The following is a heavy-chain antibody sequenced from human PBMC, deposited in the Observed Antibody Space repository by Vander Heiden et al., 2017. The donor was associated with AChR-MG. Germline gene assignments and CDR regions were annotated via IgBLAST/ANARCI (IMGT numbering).Heavy chain of an antibody. CDR1: GGRFSNYA. V-gene: IGHV1-69*01. CDR2: IIPIFGTA. Sequence: QVQLLQSGAEVKKPGSSVTVSCKASGGRFSNYAINWVRQAPGQGLEWMGGIIPIFGTANYAQKFQGRVTITADESTTTVYMELSSLRSEDTAVYYCARGEEGDDFWNGRSDYWGQGTQVTVSP. J-gene: IGHJ4*02. D-gene: IGHD3-3*01. CDR3: ARGEEGDDFWNGRSDY.